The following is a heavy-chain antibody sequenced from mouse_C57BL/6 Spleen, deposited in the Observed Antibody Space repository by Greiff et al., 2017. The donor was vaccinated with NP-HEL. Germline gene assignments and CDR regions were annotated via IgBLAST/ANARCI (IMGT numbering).Heavy chain of an antibody. CDR3: ARCPRLDAMDY. D-gene: IGHD2-2*01. CDR1: GYSITSGYY. J-gene: IGHJ4*01. V-gene: IGHV3-6*01. Sequence: DVQLQESGPGLVKPSQSLSLTCSVTGYSITSGYYWNWIRQFPGNKLEWMGYISYDGSNNYNPSLKNRISITRDTSKNQFFLKLNSVTTEDTATDYCARCPRLDAMDYWGQGTSVTVSS. CDR2: ISYDGSN.